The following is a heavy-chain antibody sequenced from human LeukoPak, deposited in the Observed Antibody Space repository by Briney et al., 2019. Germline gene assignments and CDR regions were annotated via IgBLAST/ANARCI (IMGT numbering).Heavy chain of an antibody. CDR2: IKEDGSDK. Sequence: PGGSLRLSCAASGFMFSSSWMAWVRQAPGKGLEWVANIKEDGSDKNYVDSVKGRFTISRDNAKNSLYLQMNSLRAEDTAVYYCARDDQWELLRNSFDYWGQGTLVTVSS. J-gene: IGHJ4*02. V-gene: IGHV3-7*01. CDR3: ARDDQWELLRNSFDY. CDR1: GFMFSSSW. D-gene: IGHD1-26*01.